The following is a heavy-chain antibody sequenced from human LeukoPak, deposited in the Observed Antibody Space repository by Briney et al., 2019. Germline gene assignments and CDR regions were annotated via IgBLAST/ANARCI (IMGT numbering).Heavy chain of an antibody. D-gene: IGHD2/OR15-2a*01. Sequence: KVSCKGSGYSFTSYWIGWVRQMPGKGLEWMGIIYPGDSGTRYSPSFQGQVTISADKSITTAYLQWSSLRASDTAMYYCARPANRGDAFDIWGQGTMVTVSS. J-gene: IGHJ3*02. CDR3: ARPANRGDAFDI. CDR2: IYPGDSGT. CDR1: GYSFTSYW. V-gene: IGHV5-51*01.